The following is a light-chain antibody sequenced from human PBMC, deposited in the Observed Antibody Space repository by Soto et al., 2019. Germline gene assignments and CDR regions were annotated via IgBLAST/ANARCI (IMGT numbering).Light chain of an antibody. CDR1: SSDIGDYNY. CDR2: EVS. CDR3: AAWDDSLSGWV. Sequence: QSALTQPASVSGSPGQSITISCTGTSSDIGDYNYVSWYQLHPDKAPKLMIFEVSNRPSGVSNRFSGSKSGNTASLTISGLQAEDEADYYCAAWDDSLSGWVFGGGTKLTVL. V-gene: IGLV2-14*01. J-gene: IGLJ3*02.